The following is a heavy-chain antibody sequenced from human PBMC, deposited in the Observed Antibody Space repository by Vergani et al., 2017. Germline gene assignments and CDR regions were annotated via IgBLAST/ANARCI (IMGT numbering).Heavy chain of an antibody. V-gene: IGHV1-18*01. CDR2: VSPYKGNT. J-gene: IGHJ6*02. Sequence: VKSGDEVKKPGASVKVSCKTSGYSFINYGISWVRQATGQGLEWLGWVSPYKGNTNYGQKIQGRVTMTTDTSTRTAYMQLRSLTFDDTAVYYCAREGFYDNILGTYRPPSYYGMGVWVQGTKVTVAS. CDR1: GYSFINYG. D-gene: IGHD3-16*02. CDR3: AREGFYDNILGTYRPPSYYGMGV.